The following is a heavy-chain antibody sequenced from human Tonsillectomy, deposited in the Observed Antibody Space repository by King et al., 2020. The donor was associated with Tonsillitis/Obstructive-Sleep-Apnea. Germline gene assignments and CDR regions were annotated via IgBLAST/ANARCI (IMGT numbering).Heavy chain of an antibody. CDR1: GFTFDDYA. V-gene: IGHV3-9*01. D-gene: IGHD3-22*01. Sequence: EVQLVESGGGLVQPGRSLGLSCAASGFTFDDYAMHWVRQAPGKGLEWVSGISWNSGTIGYADSVKGRFTISRDNAKKSLYLQMNSLRAEDTALYYCAKGPYYYDSSGYWDYWGQGTLVTVSS. CDR2: ISWNSGTI. J-gene: IGHJ4*02. CDR3: AKGPYYYDSSGYWDY.